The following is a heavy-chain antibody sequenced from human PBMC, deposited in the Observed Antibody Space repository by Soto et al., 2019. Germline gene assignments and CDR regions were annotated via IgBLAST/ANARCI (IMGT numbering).Heavy chain of an antibody. Sequence: ASVKVSCKASGYTITSHGISWVRQAPGQGLEWMGWISAYNGNTNYAQKLQGRVTMTTETSTSTAYMELRSLRSDDTAVYYCGRGYSYGPIDYWGQGTLVTVSS. CDR3: GRGYSYGPIDY. CDR2: ISAYNGNT. CDR1: GYTITSHG. V-gene: IGHV1-18*01. D-gene: IGHD5-18*01. J-gene: IGHJ4*02.